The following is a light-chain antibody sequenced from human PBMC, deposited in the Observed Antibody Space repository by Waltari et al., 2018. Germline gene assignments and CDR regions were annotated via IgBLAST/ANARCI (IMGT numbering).Light chain of an antibody. CDR2: AAS. J-gene: IGKJ1*01. Sequence: AIRMTQSPSSLSASTGDRVNITCRASQGISSYLAWYQPKPGKAPKLLIYAASTLQSGVPSRFSGRGSGTDFTLTVSCLQSEDFATYYCQQYYSYPWTFGQGTKVEIK. CDR1: QGISSY. CDR3: QQYYSYPWT. V-gene: IGKV1-8*01.